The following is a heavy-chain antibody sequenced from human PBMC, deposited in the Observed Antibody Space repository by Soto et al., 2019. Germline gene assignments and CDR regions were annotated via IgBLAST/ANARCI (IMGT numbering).Heavy chain of an antibody. CDR3: AKDRIVLMVYAAVGMDV. D-gene: IGHD2-8*01. J-gene: IGHJ6*02. CDR1: GFTFSSYG. CDR2: ISYDGSNK. V-gene: IGHV3-30*18. Sequence: QVQLVESGGGVVQPGRSLRLSCAASGFTFSSYGMHWVRQAPGKGLEWVAVISYDGSNKYYADSVKGRFTISRDNSKNTLYLQMNSLRAEDTAVYYCAKDRIVLMVYAAVGMDVWGQGTTVTVSS.